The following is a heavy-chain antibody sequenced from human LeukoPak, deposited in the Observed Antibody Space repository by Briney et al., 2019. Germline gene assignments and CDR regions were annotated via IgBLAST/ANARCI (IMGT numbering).Heavy chain of an antibody. J-gene: IGHJ6*03. V-gene: IGHV6-1*01. Sequence: SQTLSLTCAISGDSVSSNSAAWNWIRQSPSRGIEWLGRTYYRSKWFNDHAVSVKSRITINPDTSKNQFSLQLNSVTPEDTAVYYCARGAGITGTTPLPYYYYYMDVWGKGTTVTVSS. CDR1: GDSVSSNSAA. CDR2: TYYRSKWFN. CDR3: ARGAGITGTTPLPYYYYYMDV. D-gene: IGHD1-7*01.